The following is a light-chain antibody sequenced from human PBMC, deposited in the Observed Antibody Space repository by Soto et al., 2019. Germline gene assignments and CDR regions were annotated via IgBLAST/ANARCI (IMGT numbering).Light chain of an antibody. CDR3: QQRSDWPPIT. V-gene: IGKV3-11*01. CDR2: DAS. Sequence: EIVLTQSPATLSLSPGERATLSCRASQSVRSYLAWYQQKPGHAPRLLIYDASNRATGIPARFSGSGSGTDFTLTISSLEPEDFAVYYCQQRSDWPPITFGQGTRLEMK. J-gene: IGKJ5*01. CDR1: QSVRSY.